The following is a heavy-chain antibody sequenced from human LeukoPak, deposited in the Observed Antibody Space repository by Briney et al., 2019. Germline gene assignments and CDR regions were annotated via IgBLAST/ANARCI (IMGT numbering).Heavy chain of an antibody. Sequence: SETLSLTCTVSGGSISSSSYYWGWIRQPPGKGLEWIGSIYYSGNTYYSPSLKSRVTIPVDTSKNQFSLKLSSVTAADTAVYYCGNAGDSSGYYLNFDYWGQGTLVTVSS. J-gene: IGHJ4*02. CDR3: GNAGDSSGYYLNFDY. D-gene: IGHD3-22*01. CDR2: IYYSGNT. V-gene: IGHV4-39*01. CDR1: GGSISSSSYY.